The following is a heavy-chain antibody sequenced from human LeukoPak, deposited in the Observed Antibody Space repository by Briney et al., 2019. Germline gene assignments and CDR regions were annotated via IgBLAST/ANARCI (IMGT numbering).Heavy chain of an antibody. CDR3: ARAHRGTTGAFDI. Sequence: GGSLRLSCAASGFTVSSNYMSWVRQAPGKGLEWVSVIYSGGSTYYADSVKGRFTISRDNSKNTLCLQMNSLRAEDTAVYYCARAHRGTTGAFDIWGQGTMVTVSS. J-gene: IGHJ3*02. CDR1: GFTVSSNY. D-gene: IGHD4-17*01. CDR2: IYSGGST. V-gene: IGHV3-53*01.